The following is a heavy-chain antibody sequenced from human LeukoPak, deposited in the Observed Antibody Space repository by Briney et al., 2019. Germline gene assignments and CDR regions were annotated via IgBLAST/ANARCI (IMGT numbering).Heavy chain of an antibody. CDR1: GFTVSSNY. V-gene: IGHV3-66*02. CDR2: IYSGGST. CDR3: ARRGGMDYYDSSGQY. Sequence: HPGGSLRLSCAASGFTVSSNYMSWVRQAPGKGLEWVSVIYSGGSTYYADSVKGRFTISRDNSKNTLYLQMNSLRAEDTAVYYCARRGGMDYYDSSGQYWGQGTLVTVSS. D-gene: IGHD3-22*01. J-gene: IGHJ4*02.